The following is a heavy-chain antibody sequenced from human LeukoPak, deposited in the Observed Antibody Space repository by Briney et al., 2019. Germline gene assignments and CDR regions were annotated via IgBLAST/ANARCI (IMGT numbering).Heavy chain of an antibody. Sequence: PGGSLRLSCAASGFTFSNYWMSWVRQAPGKGLEWVANIKQDGSEKYYVDSVKGRFTISRDNAKNSLYLQMNSLRAEDTAGYYCAGRSGSFDCWGQGTLVTVSS. CDR2: IKQDGSEK. D-gene: IGHD3-10*01. V-gene: IGHV3-7*01. CDR1: GFTFSNYW. J-gene: IGHJ4*02. CDR3: AGRSGSFDC.